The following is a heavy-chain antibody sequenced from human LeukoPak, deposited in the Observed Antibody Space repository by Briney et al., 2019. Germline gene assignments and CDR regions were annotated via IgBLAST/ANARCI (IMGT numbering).Heavy chain of an antibody. CDR3: ARVDGGQGYDFDY. Sequence: SSETLSLNCTVSGGSISSYYWSWIRQPPGKGLEWIGYIYYSGSTNYNPSLKSRVTISVDTSKNQFSLKLSSVTAADTAVYYCARVDGGQGYDFDYWGQGTLVTVSS. V-gene: IGHV4-59*01. CDR1: GGSISSYY. D-gene: IGHD2-15*01. CDR2: IYYSGST. J-gene: IGHJ4*02.